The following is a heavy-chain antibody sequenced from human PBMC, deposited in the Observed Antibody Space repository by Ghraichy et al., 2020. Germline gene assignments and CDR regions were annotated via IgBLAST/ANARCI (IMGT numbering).Heavy chain of an antibody. D-gene: IGHD1-26*01. CDR1: GGSISSYY. V-gene: IGHV4-59*01. J-gene: IGHJ3*02. Sequence: SETLSLTCTVSGGSISSYYWSWIRQPPGKGLEWIGYIYYSGSTNYNPSLKSRVTISVDTSKNQFSLKLSSLTAADTAVYYCARFEWELIDAFDIWGQGTMVTVSS. CDR2: IYYSGST. CDR3: ARFEWELIDAFDI.